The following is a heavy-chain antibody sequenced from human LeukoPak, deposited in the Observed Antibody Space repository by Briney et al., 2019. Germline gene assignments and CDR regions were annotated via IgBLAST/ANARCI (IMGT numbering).Heavy chain of an antibody. Sequence: PGGSLRLSCAASGFSFTNYAMSWVRQAPARGPEGLSSMKVGGETFYADSVKGRFTLSRDDSRNTVYLQLNNLRVEDTAIYYCARASWISTADAVSWGQGTQVTVSS. V-gene: IGHV3-23*01. J-gene: IGHJ4*02. CDR3: ARASWISTADAVS. D-gene: IGHD2-2*03. CDR1: GFSFTNYA. CDR2: MKVGGET.